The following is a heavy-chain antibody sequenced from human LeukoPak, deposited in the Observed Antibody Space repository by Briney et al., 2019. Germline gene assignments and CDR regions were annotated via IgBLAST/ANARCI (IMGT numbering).Heavy chain of an antibody. D-gene: IGHD3-16*02. Sequence: SDTLSLTCAVYGGSFSGYYWSWIRQPPGKGLECIGEIKHSGSTNYNPPLKSRVPISVDTSKNQFSLKLSSVTAADTAVYYCARGRVYVWGSYRTAFDYWGQGTLVTVSS. V-gene: IGHV4-34*01. J-gene: IGHJ4*02. CDR1: GGSFSGYY. CDR2: IKHSGST. CDR3: ARGRVYVWGSYRTAFDY.